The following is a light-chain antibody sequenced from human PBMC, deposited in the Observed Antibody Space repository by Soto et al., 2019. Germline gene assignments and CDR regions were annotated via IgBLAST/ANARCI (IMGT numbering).Light chain of an antibody. V-gene: IGKV3-11*01. CDR2: DAY. CDR3: QQRHMWPIT. Sequence: VFTQSPVTLSFCPWEIATLSCMASQSFRGLLAWYQQKPGQAPRLLIYDAYNRATGIPPRFSGSGSGTDFTLTISSLEPEDSAVYYCQQRHMWPITVGQGTRLEIK. CDR1: QSFRGL. J-gene: IGKJ5*01.